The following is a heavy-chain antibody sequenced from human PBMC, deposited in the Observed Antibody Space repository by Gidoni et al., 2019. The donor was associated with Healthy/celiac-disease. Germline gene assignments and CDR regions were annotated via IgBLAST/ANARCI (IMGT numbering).Heavy chain of an antibody. Sequence: QVQLVQSGAEVKKPGSSVKVSCKASGGTFSSYAISWVRQAPGQGLEWMGGIIPIFGTANYAQKFQGRVTITADESTSTAYMELSSLRSEDTAVYYCARSPTAYCGGDCYRGDYFDYWGQGTLVTVSS. V-gene: IGHV1-69*01. CDR2: IIPIFGTA. CDR3: ARSPTAYCGGDCYRGDYFDY. D-gene: IGHD2-21*02. J-gene: IGHJ4*02. CDR1: GGTFSSYA.